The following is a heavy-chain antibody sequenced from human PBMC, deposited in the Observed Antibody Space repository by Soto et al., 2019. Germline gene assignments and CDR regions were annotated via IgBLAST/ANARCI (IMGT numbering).Heavy chain of an antibody. CDR3: ARNDVSGDYGMDV. CDR1: GFTFSSYA. CDR2: IGGSGDGT. Sequence: EVQLLESGGGLVQPGGSLRLSCAAYGFTFSSYAMSWVRQAPGKGLEWVSGIGGSGDGTYYADSVKGRFTISRDNSKNMLYLQMNSLRAKDTAVYYCARNDVSGDYGMDVWGHGTTVNVSS. J-gene: IGHJ6*02. V-gene: IGHV3-23*01. D-gene: IGHD1-1*01.